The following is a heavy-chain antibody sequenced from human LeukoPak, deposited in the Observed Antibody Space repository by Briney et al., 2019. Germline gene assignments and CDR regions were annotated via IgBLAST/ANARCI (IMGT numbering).Heavy chain of an antibody. CDR1: GFTFSSYA. J-gene: IGHJ4*02. D-gene: IGHD5-24*01. CDR2: ISGSGGST. CDR3: ARDLGDGYNPYYFDY. V-gene: IGHV3-23*01. Sequence: GGSLRLSCAASGFTFSSYAMSWVRQAPGKGLEWVSAISGSGGSTYYADSAKGRFTISRDNSKNTLYLQMNSLRAEDTAVYYCARDLGDGYNPYYFDYWGQGTLVTVSS.